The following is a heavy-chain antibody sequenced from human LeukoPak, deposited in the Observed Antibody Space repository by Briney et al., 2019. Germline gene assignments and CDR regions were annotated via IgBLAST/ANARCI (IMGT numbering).Heavy chain of an antibody. V-gene: IGHV2-70*04. CDR1: GFSLSTSGMR. Sequence: SGPTLVNPTQTLTLTCTFSGFSLSTSGMRVSWIRQPPGKALEWLALIDWDADKFYSTSLKTRLTISKDTSKNQVVLTMTNMDPVDTATYYCARSPGSVTNSDYWGQGTLVTVSS. CDR3: ARSPGSVTNSDY. CDR2: IDWDADK. J-gene: IGHJ4*02. D-gene: IGHD4-17*01.